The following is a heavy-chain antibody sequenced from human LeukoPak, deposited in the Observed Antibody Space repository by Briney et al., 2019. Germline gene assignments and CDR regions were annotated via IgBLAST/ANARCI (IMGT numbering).Heavy chain of an antibody. D-gene: IGHD6-6*01. CDR3: TSGSSSIDY. J-gene: IGHJ4*02. CDR2: INSKTDGGTT. Sequence: GESLRLSCAASGFTFTNAWMSWVRQAPGKGLEWVGRINSKTDGGTTDYAAPVKGRFTISRDDSKNTLYLQMNSLKTEDTAVYYCTSGSSSIDYWGQGTLVTVSS. V-gene: IGHV3-15*01. CDR1: GFTFTNAW.